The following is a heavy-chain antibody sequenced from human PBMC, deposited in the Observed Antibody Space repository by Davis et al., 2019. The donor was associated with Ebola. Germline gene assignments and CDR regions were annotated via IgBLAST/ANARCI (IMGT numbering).Heavy chain of an antibody. CDR1: GGTFSSYA. V-gene: IGHV1-69*13. Sequence: SVKVSCKASGGTFSSYAISWVRQAPGQGLEWMGGIIPIFGTANYAQKFQGRVTITADESTSTAYMELSSLRSEDTAVYYCARVCSGGRLDWFDPWGQGILVTVSS. D-gene: IGHD2-15*01. CDR2: IIPIFGTA. J-gene: IGHJ5*02. CDR3: ARVCSGGRLDWFDP.